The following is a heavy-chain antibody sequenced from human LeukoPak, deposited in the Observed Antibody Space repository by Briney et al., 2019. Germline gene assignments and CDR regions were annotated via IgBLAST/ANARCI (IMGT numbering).Heavy chain of an antibody. V-gene: IGHV1-2*02. Sequence: ASVKASCKASGYTFTGYYMHWVRQAPGQGLEWMGWINPNSGGTNYAQKFQGRVTMTRDTSISTAYMELSRLRSDDTAVYYCARQLNYYDSSGYYYGGYYFDYWGQGTLVTVSS. CDR3: ARQLNYYDSSGYYYGGYYFDY. CDR2: INPNSGGT. D-gene: IGHD3-22*01. CDR1: GYTFTGYY. J-gene: IGHJ4*02.